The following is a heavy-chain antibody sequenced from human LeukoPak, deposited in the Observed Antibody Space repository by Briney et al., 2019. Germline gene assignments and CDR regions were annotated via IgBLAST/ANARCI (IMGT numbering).Heavy chain of an antibody. J-gene: IGHJ6*03. CDR3: ARGNDGSGSPSYYFYYMDV. V-gene: IGHV1-69*13. CDR1: GGTFSSYT. Sequence: GASVKVSCKASGGTFSSYTISWVRQAPGQGLEWMGGIIPIFGTANYAQKFQGRVTITADESMSTAYMELSSLRSEDAAVYYCARGNDGSGSPSYYFYYMDVWGKGTTVTISS. D-gene: IGHD3-10*01. CDR2: IIPIFGTA.